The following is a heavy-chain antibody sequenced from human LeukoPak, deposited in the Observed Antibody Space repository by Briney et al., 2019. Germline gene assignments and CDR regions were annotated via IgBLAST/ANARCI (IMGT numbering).Heavy chain of an antibody. Sequence: GGSLRLSCAASGFTFSSYAMHWVRQAPGKGLEWVAVISYDGSNKYYADSVKGRFTISRDNSKNTLYLQMDSLRAEDTAVYYCARGLWFGELSYFDYWGQGTLVTVSS. CDR1: GFTFSSYA. D-gene: IGHD3-10*01. CDR3: ARGLWFGELSYFDY. J-gene: IGHJ4*02. V-gene: IGHV3-30-3*01. CDR2: ISYDGSNK.